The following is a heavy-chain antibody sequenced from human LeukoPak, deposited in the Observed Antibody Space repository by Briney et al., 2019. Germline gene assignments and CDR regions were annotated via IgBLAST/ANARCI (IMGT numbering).Heavy chain of an antibody. D-gene: IGHD1-26*01. V-gene: IGHV4-61*08. Sequence: SQTLSLTCTVSGGSISSGDYYWSWIRQPPGKGLEWIGYIYYSGSTNYNPSLKSRLTISVDTSKNQFSLNLSSVTAADTAVYYCASGGVGDSLYRLAFDIWGQGTLVTVSS. CDR2: IYYSGST. J-gene: IGHJ3*02. CDR3: ASGGVGDSLYRLAFDI. CDR1: GGSISSGDYY.